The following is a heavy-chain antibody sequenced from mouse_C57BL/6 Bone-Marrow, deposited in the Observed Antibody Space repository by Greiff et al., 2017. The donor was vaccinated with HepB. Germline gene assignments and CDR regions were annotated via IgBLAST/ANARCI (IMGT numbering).Heavy chain of an antibody. CDR2: IDPETGGT. CDR3: TRYDDGYYRDWFAY. D-gene: IGHD2-3*01. V-gene: IGHV1-15*01. CDR1: GYTFTDYE. J-gene: IGHJ3*01. Sequence: LVESGAELVRPGASVTLSCKASGYTFTDYEMHWVKQTPVHGLEWIGAIDPETGGTAYNQKFKGKAILTADKSSSTAYMELRSLTSEDSAVYYCTRYDDGYYRDWFAYWGQGTLVTVSA.